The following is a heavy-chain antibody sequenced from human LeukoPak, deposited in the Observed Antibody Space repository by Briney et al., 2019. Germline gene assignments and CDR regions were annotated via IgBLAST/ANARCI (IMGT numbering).Heavy chain of an antibody. CDR3: ARDDREVAGTTYYFDY. J-gene: IGHJ4*02. V-gene: IGHV3-7*01. CDR2: IKQDGSEK. CDR1: GFTFSSYW. D-gene: IGHD6-19*01. Sequence: GGSLRLSCAASGFTFSSYWMSWVRQAPGKGLEWVANIKQDGSEKYYVDSVKGRFTISRDNAKNSLYLQMNSLRAEDTAVYYCARDDREVAGTTYYFDYWGQGTLVTVSS.